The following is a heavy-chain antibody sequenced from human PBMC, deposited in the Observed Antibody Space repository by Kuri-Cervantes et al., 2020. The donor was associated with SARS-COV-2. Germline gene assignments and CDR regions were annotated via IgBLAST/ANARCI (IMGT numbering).Heavy chain of an antibody. V-gene: IGHV3-74*01. CDR3: ARDSNDYVWGSYRSLDY. J-gene: IGHJ4*02. Sequence: GGSLRLSCAASGFTFSSYWMHWVRQAPGKGLVWVSRINSDGSSTSYADSVKGRFTISRDNAKNTLYLQMNSLRAEDTAVYYCARDSNDYVWGSYRSLDYWGQGTLVTVSS. CDR1: GFTFSSYW. CDR2: INSDGSST. D-gene: IGHD3-16*02.